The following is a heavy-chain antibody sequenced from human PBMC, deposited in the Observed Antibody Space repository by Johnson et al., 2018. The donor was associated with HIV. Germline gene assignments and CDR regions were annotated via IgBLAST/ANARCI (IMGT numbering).Heavy chain of an antibody. CDR2: IYSGGST. Sequence: VQLVESGGGLVQPGGSLRLSCAASGFTVSSNYMSWVRQAPGKGLEWVLVIYSGGSTYYADSVKGRFTISRDNSKNTLYLQMNSRRAEDTAVYYCARRRSYSSSWEPPDDAFDIWGQGTMVTVSS. CDR1: GFTVSSNY. CDR3: ARRRSYSSSWEPPDDAFDI. V-gene: IGHV3-66*01. D-gene: IGHD6-13*01. J-gene: IGHJ3*02.